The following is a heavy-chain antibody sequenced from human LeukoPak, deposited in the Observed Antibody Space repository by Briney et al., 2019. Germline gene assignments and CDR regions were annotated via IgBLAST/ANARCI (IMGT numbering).Heavy chain of an antibody. V-gene: IGHV3-21*01. CDR3: AKGDSSSSLNFDY. D-gene: IGHD6-6*01. J-gene: IGHJ4*02. CDR2: ISSSSSYI. Sequence: PGGSLRLSCAASGFTFSSYSMTWVRQAPGKGLEWVSSISSSSSYIYYADSVKGRFTISRDNAKNSLYLQMNSLRAEDTAVYYCAKGDSSSSLNFDYWGQGTLVTVSS. CDR1: GFTFSSYS.